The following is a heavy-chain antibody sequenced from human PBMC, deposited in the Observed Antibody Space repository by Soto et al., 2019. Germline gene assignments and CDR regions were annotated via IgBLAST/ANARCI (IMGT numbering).Heavy chain of an antibody. J-gene: IGHJ4*02. CDR1: GFIFSDYW. Sequence: GGSLRLSCAASGFIFSDYWMAWVRQAPGKGLEWVANIKTDGSEKYYVGSLKGRFTVSRDNAKNSLFLQMNSLGVEDTAMYYCALSTRFSFDCWGQGTLVTVSS. CDR3: ALSTRFSFDC. V-gene: IGHV3-7*01. D-gene: IGHD2-2*01. CDR2: IKTDGSEK.